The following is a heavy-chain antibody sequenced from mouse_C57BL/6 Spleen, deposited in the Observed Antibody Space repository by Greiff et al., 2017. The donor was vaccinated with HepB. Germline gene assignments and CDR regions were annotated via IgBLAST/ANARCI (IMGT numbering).Heavy chain of an antibody. J-gene: IGHJ2*01. Sequence: QVQLQQPGAELVKPGASVKMSCKASGYTFTSYWITWVKQRPGQGLEWIGDIYPGSGSTNYNEKFKSKATLTVDTSSSTAYMQLSSLTSEDSAVYYCARSSPAYYGSSYYFAYWGQGTTLTVSS. CDR3: ARSSPAYYGSSYYFAY. D-gene: IGHD1-1*01. CDR2: IYPGSGST. CDR1: GYTFTSYW. V-gene: IGHV1-55*01.